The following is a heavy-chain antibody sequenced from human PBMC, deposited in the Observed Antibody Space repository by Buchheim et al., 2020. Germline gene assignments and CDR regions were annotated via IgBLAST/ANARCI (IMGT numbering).Heavy chain of an antibody. CDR3: AKGGDYDSSGYYYSGNY. D-gene: IGHD3-22*01. CDR2: IWYDGSNK. CDR1: GFTFSSYG. Sequence: QVQLVESGGGVVQPGRSLRLSCAASGFTFSSYGMHWVRQAPGKGLEWVAVIWYDGSNKYYADSVKGRFTISRDNSKNTLYLQMNSLRAEDTAVYYCAKGGDYDSSGYYYSGNYWGQGTL. V-gene: IGHV3-33*06. J-gene: IGHJ4*02.